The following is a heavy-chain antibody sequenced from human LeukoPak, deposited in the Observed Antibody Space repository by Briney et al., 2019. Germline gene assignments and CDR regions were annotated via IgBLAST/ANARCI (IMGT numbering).Heavy chain of an antibody. D-gene: IGHD3-16*01. J-gene: IGHJ4*02. CDR1: GFTFSSYG. CDR3: ANRNFEKRGVLLDY. Sequence: GRSLRLSCAASGFTFSSYGMHWVRQAPGKGLEWVAVISYDGSNKYYADSVKGRFTISRDNSKNTLYLQMNSLRAEDTAVYYCANRNFEKRGVLLDYWGQGTLVTVSS. CDR2: ISYDGSNK. V-gene: IGHV3-30*18.